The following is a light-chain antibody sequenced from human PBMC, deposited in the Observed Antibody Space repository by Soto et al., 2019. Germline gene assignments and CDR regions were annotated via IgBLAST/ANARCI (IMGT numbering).Light chain of an antibody. CDR1: QSVNSY. J-gene: IGKJ2*01. Sequence: EIVLTQSPATLSLSPGERATLSCRASQSVNSYLAWYQQKCGQAPRLLIYDTSNRATGIPDRFSGSGSGTDFTLTLSSLEPEDFAVYYCQQRSSWPTFSQGNRLEIK. CDR3: QQRSSWPT. CDR2: DTS. V-gene: IGKV3-11*01.